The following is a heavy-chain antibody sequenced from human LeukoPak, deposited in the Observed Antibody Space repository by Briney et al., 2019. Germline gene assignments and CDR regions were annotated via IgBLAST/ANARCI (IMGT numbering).Heavy chain of an antibody. J-gene: IGHJ4*02. CDR1: GFTFSSYS. V-gene: IGHV3-21*01. CDR2: ISSSSSYI. CDR3: AREIGTNYYDSSGYSDY. D-gene: IGHD3-22*01. Sequence: GGSLRLSCAASGFTFSSYSMNWVRQAPGKGLEWVSSISSSSSYIYYADSVKGRFTISRDNAKNSLYLQMNSLRAEDTAVYYCAREIGTNYYDSSGYSDYWGQGTLVTVSS.